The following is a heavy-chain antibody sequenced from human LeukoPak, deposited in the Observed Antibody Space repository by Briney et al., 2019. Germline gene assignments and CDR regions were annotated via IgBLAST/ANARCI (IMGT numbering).Heavy chain of an antibody. CDR1: GGSISSGGYY. CDR2: IYHSGST. V-gene: IGHV4-30-2*01. Sequence: SETLSLTCTVSGGSISSGGYYWSWIRQPPGKGLEWIGYIYHSGSTYYNPSLKSRVTISVDRSKNQFPLKLSSVTAADTAVYYCARPGISGSYFYWGQGTLVTVSS. J-gene: IGHJ4*02. D-gene: IGHD1-26*01. CDR3: ARPGISGSYFY.